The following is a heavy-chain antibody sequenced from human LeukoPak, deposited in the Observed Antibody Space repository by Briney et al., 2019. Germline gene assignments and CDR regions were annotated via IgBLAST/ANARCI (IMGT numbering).Heavy chain of an antibody. CDR1: GGSISSSTYY. CDR3: ATLHCSSSSCPPDV. V-gene: IGHV4-39*01. CDR2: IHDSGST. Sequence: SETLSLTCTVSGGSISSSTYYWGWIRQPPGKGLEGIGSIHDSGSTYHKPSLKSRVTISVDTSKNQFSLKLTSVTAADTAVYYCATLHCSSSSCPPDVWGQGTTVTVSS. J-gene: IGHJ6*02. D-gene: IGHD2-2*01.